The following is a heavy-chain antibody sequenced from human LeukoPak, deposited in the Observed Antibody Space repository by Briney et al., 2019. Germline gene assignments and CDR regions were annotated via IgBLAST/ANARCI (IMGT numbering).Heavy chain of an antibody. J-gene: IGHJ5*02. CDR3: ARGSSGTEGFDP. V-gene: IGHV1/OR15-2*02. CDR2: IYNGNT. D-gene: IGHD6-19*01. Sequence: ASVKVSCKASGYTFTGYYMHWVRQAPGQGLEWVGWIYNGNTKYTQSLQGRVTMTTDTSTSTAYMELRSLISDDTAVYYCARGSSGTEGFDPWGQGTLVTVSS. CDR1: GYTFTGYY.